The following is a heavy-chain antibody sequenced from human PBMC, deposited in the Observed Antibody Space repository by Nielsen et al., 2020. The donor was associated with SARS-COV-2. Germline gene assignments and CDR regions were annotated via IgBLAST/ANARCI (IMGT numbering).Heavy chain of an antibody. CDR1: GGSFSGYY. CDR3: ARRPRRYCSSTSCYTVSHYFDY. D-gene: IGHD2-2*02. J-gene: IGHJ4*02. V-gene: IGHV4-34*01. CDR2: INHSGST. Sequence: SETLSLTCAVYGGSFSGYYWSWIRQPPGKGLEWIGEINHSGSTNYNPYLKSRVTISVDTSKNQSPVKLSSVTAADTAVYYCARRPRRYCSSTSCYTVSHYFDYWGQGTLVTVSS.